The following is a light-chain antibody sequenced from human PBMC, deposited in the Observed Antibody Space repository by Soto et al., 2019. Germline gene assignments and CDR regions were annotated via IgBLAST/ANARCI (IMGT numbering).Light chain of an antibody. V-gene: IGKV1-16*02. CDR2: AAS. Sequence: DIQMTQSPSSLSAFVGDRVTITCRAIQGISNYVAWFQQKLGKAHKTLIYAASSLQSGVPSKFSGSRSGTDFTHTLSSLQPEDFATYYCQQYFDYPLSFGGGTKVEFK. CDR1: QGISNY. CDR3: QQYFDYPLS. J-gene: IGKJ4*01.